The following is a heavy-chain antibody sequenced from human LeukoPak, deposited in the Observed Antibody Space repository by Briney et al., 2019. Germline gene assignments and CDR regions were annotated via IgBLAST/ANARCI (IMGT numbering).Heavy chain of an antibody. CDR2: IRSNGDTA. Sequence: PGGSLRLSCAASGFTFSSIAMSWVRQAPGKGLEWVSTIRSNGDTAYNADSVKGRFTISRDNSKNTVYLQMNSLRVEDAAIYDWAKGQEVDDGVFEPWGQGTLVTVSS. CDR3: AKGQEVDDGVFEP. V-gene: IGHV3-23*01. CDR1: GFTFSSIA. D-gene: IGHD4-17*01. J-gene: IGHJ4*02.